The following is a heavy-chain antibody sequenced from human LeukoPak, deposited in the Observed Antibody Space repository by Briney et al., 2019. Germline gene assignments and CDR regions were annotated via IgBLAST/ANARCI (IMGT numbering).Heavy chain of an antibody. CDR3: ARGDGVYVY. J-gene: IGHJ4*02. V-gene: IGHV3-48*03. D-gene: IGHD5/OR15-5a*01. CDR2: ITSSGSTI. CDR1: GFTFRSNE. Sequence: GGSLRLSCAASGFTFRSNEMNWVRQSPGKGLEWVSYITSSGSTIYYADSVKGRFTISRDNSKNTVYLQMNSLRVEDTAVYYRARGDGVYVYWGQGTLVTVSS.